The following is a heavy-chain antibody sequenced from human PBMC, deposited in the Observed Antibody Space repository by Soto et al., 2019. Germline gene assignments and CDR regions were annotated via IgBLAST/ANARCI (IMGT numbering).Heavy chain of an antibody. CDR3: ARGEAVAGSIFDY. CDR2: IIPILGIA. J-gene: IGHJ4*02. CDR1: GGTFSSYT. D-gene: IGHD6-19*01. Sequence: QVQLVQSGAEVKKPGSSVKVSCKASGGTFSSYTISWVRQAPGQGLEWMGRIIPILGIANYAQKFQGRVTITADKSTSTAYMELSSLGSEDTAVYYCARGEAVAGSIFDYWGQGTLVTVSS. V-gene: IGHV1-69*02.